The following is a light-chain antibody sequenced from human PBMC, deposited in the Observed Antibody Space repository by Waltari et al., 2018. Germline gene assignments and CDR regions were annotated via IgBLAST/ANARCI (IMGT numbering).Light chain of an antibody. J-gene: IGKJ1*01. Sequence: EVVMTQSPATLSASPGERVPPSGRASQSVSGNLAWYQPKPGQAPRLLLRGASTRATGIPARFSGSGSGTEFTVTISSLQSEDFAVYYCQQYNNWPWTFGQGTRVDIK. CDR2: GAS. CDR1: QSVSGN. CDR3: QQYNNWPWT. V-gene: IGKV3-15*01.